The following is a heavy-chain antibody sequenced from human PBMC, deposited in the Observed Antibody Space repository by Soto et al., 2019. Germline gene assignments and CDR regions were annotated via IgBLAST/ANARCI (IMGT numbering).Heavy chain of an antibody. CDR2: ISGSGGST. Sequence: GGSLRLSCAALGFTFSSYAMSWVRQAPGKGLEWVSAISGSGGSTYYADSVKGRFTISRDNSKNTLYLQMNSLRAEDTAVYYCAKDRAPSGCLDYWGQGTLVTVSS. J-gene: IGHJ4*02. D-gene: IGHD6-19*01. CDR3: AKDRAPSGCLDY. V-gene: IGHV3-23*01. CDR1: GFTFSSYA.